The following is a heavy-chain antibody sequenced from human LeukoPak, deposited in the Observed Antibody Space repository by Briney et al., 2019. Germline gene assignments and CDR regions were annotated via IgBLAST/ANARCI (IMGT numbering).Heavy chain of an antibody. V-gene: IGHV3-33*08. Sequence: GRSLRLSCAASGFTFSSYAMHWVRQAPGKGLEWVAVIWYDGSNKYYADSVKGRFTISRDNSKNTLYLQMNSLRAEDTAVYYCARRGTFDYYYGMDVWGQGTTVTVSS. CDR1: GFTFSSYA. J-gene: IGHJ6*02. CDR2: IWYDGSNK. CDR3: ARRGTFDYYYGMDV.